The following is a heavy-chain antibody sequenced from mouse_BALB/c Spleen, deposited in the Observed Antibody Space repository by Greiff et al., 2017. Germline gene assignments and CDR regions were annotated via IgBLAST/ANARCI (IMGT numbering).Heavy chain of an antibody. CDR2: IRSKSNNYAT. J-gene: IGHJ4*01. CDR1: GFTFNTYA. CDR3: VRHGGSSGYFAMDY. Sequence: EVNLVESGGGLVQPKGSLKLSCAASGFTFNTYAMNWVRQAPGKGLEWVARIRSKSNNYATYYADSVKDRFTISRDDSQSMLYLQMNNLKTEDTAMYYCVRHGGSSGYFAMDYWGQGTSVTVSS. V-gene: IGHV10-1*02. D-gene: IGHD3-1*01.